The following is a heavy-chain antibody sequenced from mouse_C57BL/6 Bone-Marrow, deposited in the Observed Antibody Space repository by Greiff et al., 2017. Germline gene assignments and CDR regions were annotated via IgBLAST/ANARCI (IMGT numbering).Heavy chain of an antibody. CDR1: GYTFTSYW. CDR3: AIKDYFDY. V-gene: IGHV1-74*01. J-gene: IGHJ2*01. CDR2: IHPSDSDT. Sequence: VQLQQPGAELVKPGASVKVSCKASGYTFTSYWMHWVKQRPGHGLEWIGSIHPSDSDTNYNQKFKGKATLTVDKSSSTAYMQCISLTSEDSAVYYCAIKDYFDYWGQGTTLTVSS.